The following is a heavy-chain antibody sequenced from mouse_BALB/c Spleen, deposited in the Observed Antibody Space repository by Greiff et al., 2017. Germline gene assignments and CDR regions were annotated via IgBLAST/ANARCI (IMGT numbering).Heavy chain of an antibody. CDR3: ARKVYYGNPYAMDY. CDR1: GYTFTSYW. CDR2: IYPGDGDT. Sequence: SGAELARPGASVKLSCKASGYTFTSYWMQWVKQRPGQGLEWIGAIYPGDGDTRYTQKFKGKATLTADKSSSTAYMQLSSLASEDSAVYYCARKVYYGNPYAMDYWGQGTSVTVSS. D-gene: IGHD2-1*01. V-gene: IGHV1-87*01. J-gene: IGHJ4*01.